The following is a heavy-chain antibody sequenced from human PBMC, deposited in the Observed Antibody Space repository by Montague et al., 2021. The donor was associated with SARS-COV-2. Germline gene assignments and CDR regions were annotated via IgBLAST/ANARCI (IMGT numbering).Heavy chain of an antibody. J-gene: IGHJ5*02. CDR2: IYYSGST. V-gene: IGHV4-39*01. D-gene: IGHD2-2*01. Sequence: SETLSLTCTVSGGSISSSSYYWGWIRQPPGKGLEWIGSIYYSGSTYYNPSLKSRVTISVDTSKSQFSLKLSSVTAADTAVYYCARQRIYCSSTSCYDNWFDPWGQGTLVTVSS. CDR3: ARQRIYCSSTSCYDNWFDP. CDR1: GGSISSSSYY.